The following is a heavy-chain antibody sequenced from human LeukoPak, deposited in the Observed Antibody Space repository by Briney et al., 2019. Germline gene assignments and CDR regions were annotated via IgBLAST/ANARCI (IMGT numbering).Heavy chain of an antibody. D-gene: IGHD3-22*01. V-gene: IGHV3-30*03. CDR3: ARGDSMIVVVKGFDY. CDR1: GFTFSSYG. J-gene: IGHJ4*02. Sequence: GRSLRLSCAASGFTFSSYGMHWVRQAPGKGLEWVAVISYDGSNKYYADSVKGRFTISRDNSKNTLYLQMGSLRAEDMAVYYCARGDSMIVVVKGFDYWGQGTLVTVSS. CDR2: ISYDGSNK.